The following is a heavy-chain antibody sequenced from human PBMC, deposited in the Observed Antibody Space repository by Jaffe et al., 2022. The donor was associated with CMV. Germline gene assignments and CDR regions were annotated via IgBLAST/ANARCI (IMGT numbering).Heavy chain of an antibody. Sequence: EVQLVESGGDLVQPGGSLRVSCAASGFTFSSYAMNWVRQAPGKGLEWVSFIGGSGGSTYYADSVKGRFTISRDNSKSTLYLQMNSLRADDTATYYCARGNYGWYFDLWGRGTLVAVSS. J-gene: IGHJ2*01. CDR3: ARGNYGWYFDL. CDR2: IGGSGGST. CDR1: GFTFSSYA. D-gene: IGHD3-16*01. V-gene: IGHV3-23*04.